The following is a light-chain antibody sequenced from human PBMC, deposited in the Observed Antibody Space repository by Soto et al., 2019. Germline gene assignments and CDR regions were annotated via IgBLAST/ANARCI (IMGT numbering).Light chain of an antibody. CDR3: QQYGTSPFT. V-gene: IGKV3-20*01. J-gene: IGKJ3*01. Sequence: EIALTQSPGTLSLSPGDRATLSCRASQSVSSNYLAWYQQKSGQAPRLLIYRASSRATGIPDRISGSGSGTDFTLSISRLEPEDFAVYYCQQYGTSPFTFGPGTKVDIK. CDR1: QSVSSNY. CDR2: RAS.